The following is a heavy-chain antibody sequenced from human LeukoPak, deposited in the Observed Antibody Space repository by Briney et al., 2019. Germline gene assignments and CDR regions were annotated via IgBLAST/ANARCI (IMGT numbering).Heavy chain of an antibody. CDR2: ISSSSSTI. D-gene: IGHD3-10*01. CDR3: ARLKPSGAFDV. Sequence: GGPLRLSCAASGFTFSSYSMNWVRQAPGKGLEWVSYISSSSSTIYYADSVRGQFTISRDNAKNSLFLQMNSLRVEDTAVYYCARLKPSGAFDVWGQGTVVTVSS. V-gene: IGHV3-48*04. J-gene: IGHJ3*01. CDR1: GFTFSSYS.